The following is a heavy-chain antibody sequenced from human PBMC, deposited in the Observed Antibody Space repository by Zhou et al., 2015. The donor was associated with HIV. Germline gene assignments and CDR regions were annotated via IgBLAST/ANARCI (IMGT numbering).Heavy chain of an antibody. J-gene: IGHJ4*02. Sequence: QVQLMQSGAEVKKPGASVEVSCKASGYTFTSYSYYIHWVRQAPGQGLEWMAWINPNTGDTNFAQRFEGRVTLTRDTSISTAYMELNRLISDDTAMFFCARSYGNPSPWDYWGQGTLLTVSS. CDR3: ARSYGNPSPWDY. V-gene: IGHV1-2*02. CDR1: GYTFTSYSYY. D-gene: IGHD3-16*01. CDR2: INPNTGDT.